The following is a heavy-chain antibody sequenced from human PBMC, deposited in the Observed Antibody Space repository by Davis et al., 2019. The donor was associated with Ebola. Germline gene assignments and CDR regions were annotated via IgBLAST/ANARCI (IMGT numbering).Heavy chain of an antibody. Sequence: GGSLRLSCAASGFTLSDYAMSWVRQAPGKGLEWVSILSGSGGTTYYADSVKGRFTISRDNSKNTLYLQMNSLRAEDTAVYYCAKSISMFVRSSGPVYWGQGTLVTVSS. CDR3: AKSISMFVRSSGPVY. D-gene: IGHD3-22*01. CDR2: LSGSGGTT. J-gene: IGHJ4*02. V-gene: IGHV3-23*01. CDR1: GFTLSDYA.